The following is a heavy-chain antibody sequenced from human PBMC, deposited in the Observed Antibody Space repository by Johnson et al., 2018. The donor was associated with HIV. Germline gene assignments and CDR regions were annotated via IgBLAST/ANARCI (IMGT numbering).Heavy chain of an antibody. CDR1: GFSFSSYA. D-gene: IGHD3-10*01. Sequence: VQLVESGGGVVQPGRSLRLSCAASGFSFSSYAMHWVRQAPGKGLEWVTVISYDGGLKYYADSVKGRFTISRDNSKNTLYLQMNSLRAEYTAIYYGARDSGEQLLYAFDIWVQGTVVTVSS. J-gene: IGHJ3*02. CDR3: ARDSGEQLLYAFDI. V-gene: IGHV3-30*04. CDR2: ISYDGGLK.